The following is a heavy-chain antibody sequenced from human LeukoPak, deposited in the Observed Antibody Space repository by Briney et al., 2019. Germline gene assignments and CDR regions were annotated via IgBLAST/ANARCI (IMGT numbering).Heavy chain of an antibody. V-gene: IGHV3-48*03. CDR1: GFTFSSYE. CDR2: ISSSGSTI. Sequence: PGGSLRLSCAASGFTFSSYEMNWFRQAPGKGLDGVSYISSSGSTIYYADSVKGRFTISRDNAKNSLYLQMNSLRAEDTAVYYCARDGYSSGWYGYWGQGTLVTVSS. CDR3: ARDGYSSGWYGY. D-gene: IGHD6-19*01. J-gene: IGHJ4*02.